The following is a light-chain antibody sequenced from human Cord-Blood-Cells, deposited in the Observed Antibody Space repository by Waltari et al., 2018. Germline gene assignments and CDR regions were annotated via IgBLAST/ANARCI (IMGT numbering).Light chain of an antibody. Sequence: QSVLTQPPSVPGAPGQRVTISCTGSSPHIGAGYAVHWYQQLPGTAPKLLIYGNSNRPSGVPDRFSGSKSGTSASLAITGLQAEDEADYYCQSYDSSLSGYVFGTGTKVTVL. CDR3: QSYDSSLSGYV. V-gene: IGLV1-40*01. J-gene: IGLJ1*01. CDR1: SPHIGAGYA. CDR2: GNS.